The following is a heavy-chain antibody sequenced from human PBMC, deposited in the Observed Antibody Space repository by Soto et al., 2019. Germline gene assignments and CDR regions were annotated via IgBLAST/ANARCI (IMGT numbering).Heavy chain of an antibody. CDR3: ARKGGDYSNALFFFDS. CDR2: IIPISGTP. CDR1: GDNIITHE. V-gene: IGHV1-69*06. J-gene: IGHJ4*02. D-gene: IGHD4-4*01. Sequence: QVHLVQSGAEVKKPGSSVRVSCKASGDNIITHEITWVRQAPGQGLEWMGGIIPISGTPDYAQKFQGRLTITADRSTSTVYMELSSLRTDDTAIFFCARKGGDYSNALFFFDSWGQGTLVTVSS.